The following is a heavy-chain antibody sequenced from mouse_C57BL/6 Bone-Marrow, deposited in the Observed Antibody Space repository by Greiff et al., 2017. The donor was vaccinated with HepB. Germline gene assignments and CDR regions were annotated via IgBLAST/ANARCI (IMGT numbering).Heavy chain of an antibody. V-gene: IGHV5-6*02. CDR2: ISSGGSYT. Sequence: DVKLQESGGDLVKPGGSLKLSCAASGFTFSSYGMSWVRQTPDKRLEWVATISSGGSYTYYPDSVKGRFTISRDNAKNTLYLQMSSLKSEDTAMYYCARRYDGYYFYYAMDYWGQGTSVTVSS. D-gene: IGHD2-3*01. CDR3: ARRYDGYYFYYAMDY. J-gene: IGHJ4*01. CDR1: GFTFSSYG.